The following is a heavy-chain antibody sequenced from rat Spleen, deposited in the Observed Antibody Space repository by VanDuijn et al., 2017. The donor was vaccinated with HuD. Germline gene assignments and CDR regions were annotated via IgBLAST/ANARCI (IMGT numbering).Heavy chain of an antibody. Sequence: QVQLKESGPGLVQPSQTLSLTCTVSGFSLSNYGLVWVRQPPGKGLEWMGVIWSHGATYYNSALKSRLSISSDTSKNQVSLIMTSLQTEDTATYYSAREGYYDGTYYPFDYWGQGVMVTVSS. D-gene: IGHD1-12*02. CDR2: IWSHGAT. J-gene: IGHJ2*01. CDR3: AREGYYDGTYYPFDY. CDR1: GFSLSNYG. V-gene: IGHV2-13*01.